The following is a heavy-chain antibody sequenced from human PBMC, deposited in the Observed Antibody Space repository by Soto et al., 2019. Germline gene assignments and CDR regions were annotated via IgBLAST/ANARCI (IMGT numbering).Heavy chain of an antibody. J-gene: IGHJ6*02. V-gene: IGHV1-69*01. CDR2: LIPIFGTA. Sequence: QVQLVQSGAEVKKPGSSVKVSCKAYGGTFSSYAISWVRQAPGQGLEWMGGLIPIFGTANYAQKFQGRVTITANESTSTAYMELSSLRSEDPAVYYCARWAGYCSSTSCYTASVNSMDVWGQGTTVTVS. CDR1: GGTFSSYA. D-gene: IGHD2-2*02. CDR3: ARWAGYCSSTSCYTASVNSMDV.